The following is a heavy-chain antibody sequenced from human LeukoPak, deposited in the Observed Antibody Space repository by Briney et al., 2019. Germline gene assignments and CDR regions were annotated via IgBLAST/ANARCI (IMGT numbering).Heavy chain of an antibody. CDR3: ARADYGGNIDWFDP. J-gene: IGHJ5*02. CDR2: MNPNSGNT. V-gene: IGHV1-8*01. Sequence: ASVMVSCKASGYTFTSYDINWVGQATGQGGEGMGWMNPNSGNTGYAQQFQGRVTMTRHTSISTAYMELSSLRSEDTAVYYCARADYGGNIDWFDPWGQGTLVTVSS. CDR1: GYTFTSYD. D-gene: IGHD4-23*01.